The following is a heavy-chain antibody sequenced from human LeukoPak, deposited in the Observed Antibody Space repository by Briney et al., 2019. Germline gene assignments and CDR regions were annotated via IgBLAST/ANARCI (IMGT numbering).Heavy chain of an antibody. Sequence: KPSETLSLTCAVYGGSFSGYYWSWIRQPRGKGLEWIGEINHSGSTNYNPSLKSRVTISADTSKNQFSLKLSSLTAADTAVYYCARENSNSPKGFDYWGQGTLVTVSS. V-gene: IGHV4-34*01. CDR2: INHSGST. J-gene: IGHJ4*02. CDR3: ARENSNSPKGFDY. D-gene: IGHD6-6*01. CDR1: GGSFSGYY.